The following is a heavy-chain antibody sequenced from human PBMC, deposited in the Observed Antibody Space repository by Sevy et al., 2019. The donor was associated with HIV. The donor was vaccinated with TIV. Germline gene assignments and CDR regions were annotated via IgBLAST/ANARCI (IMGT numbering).Heavy chain of an antibody. CDR1: GFTFSNAW. CDR2: IKSNTDGGTT. CDR3: STDGFDP. Sequence: GGSLRLSCAASGFTFSNAWMNWVRQAPGKGLEWVGRIKSNTDGGTTEYAAHVKGRFTISRDDSKNTLYLQMNSLKTEDTAVYYCSTDGFDPWGQGTLATVSS. V-gene: IGHV3-15*07. J-gene: IGHJ5*02.